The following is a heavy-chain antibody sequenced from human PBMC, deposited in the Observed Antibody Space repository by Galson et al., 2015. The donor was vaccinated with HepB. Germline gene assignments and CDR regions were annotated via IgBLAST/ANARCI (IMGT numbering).Heavy chain of an antibody. CDR1: GFTFSSYA. D-gene: IGHD3-22*01. V-gene: IGHV3-30*04. CDR2: ISYDGSNK. Sequence: SLRLSCAASGFTFSSYAMHWVRQAPGKGLEWVAVISYDGSNKYYADSVKGRFTISRDNSKNTLYLQMNSLRAEDTAVYYCNCPGYYYDSSGYYSDAFDIWGQGTMVTVSS. CDR3: NCPGYYYDSSGYYSDAFDI. J-gene: IGHJ3*02.